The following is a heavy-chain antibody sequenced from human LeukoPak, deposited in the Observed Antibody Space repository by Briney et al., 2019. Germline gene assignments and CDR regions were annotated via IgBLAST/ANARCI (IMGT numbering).Heavy chain of an antibody. CDR2: IYYSGST. CDR1: GGSVSSGSYY. D-gene: IGHD3-22*01. Sequence: PSETLSLTCTVSGGSVSSGSYYWSWIRQPPGKGLEWIGYIYYSGSTNYNPPLKSRVTISVDTSKNQFSLKLSSVTAADTAVYYCARVGLDSSGYTLGDYWGQGTLVTVSS. V-gene: IGHV4-61*01. CDR3: ARVGLDSSGYTLGDY. J-gene: IGHJ4*02.